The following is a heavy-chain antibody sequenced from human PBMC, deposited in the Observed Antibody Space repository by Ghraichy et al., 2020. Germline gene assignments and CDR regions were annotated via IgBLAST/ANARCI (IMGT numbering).Heavy chain of an antibody. CDR1: GFSISTSGVG. V-gene: IGHV2-5*02. CDR2: IYWDGDK. D-gene: IGHD3-10*01. J-gene: IGHJ6*02. CDR3: VHTGDYGSGILRTIGIDV. Sequence: SGPTLVKPTQTLTLTCTFSGFSISTSGVGVGWIRQPPGKALEWLAFIYWDGDKRHSPSLETRLTITKDTSKNQVVLVMTNMDPVDTATYYCVHTGDYGSGILRTIGIDVWGQGITVSVSS.